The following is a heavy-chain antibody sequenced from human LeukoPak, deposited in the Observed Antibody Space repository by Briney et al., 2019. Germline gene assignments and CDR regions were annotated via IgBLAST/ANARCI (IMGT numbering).Heavy chain of an antibody. Sequence: GVSLRLSCAASGFTFSNYWMSWVRQAPGKGLEWVANIKQDGSDKNYVDSMKGRFTISRDNAKNSLYLQMNSLRAEDTAVYYCARVYCSGGSCYPGAFDIWGQGTMVTVSS. CDR3: ARVYCSGGSCYPGAFDI. V-gene: IGHV3-7*01. CDR1: GFTFSNYW. J-gene: IGHJ3*02. CDR2: IKQDGSDK. D-gene: IGHD2-15*01.